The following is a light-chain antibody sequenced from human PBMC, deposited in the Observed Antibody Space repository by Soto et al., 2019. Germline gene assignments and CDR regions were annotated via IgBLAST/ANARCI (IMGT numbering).Light chain of an antibody. CDR2: GNN. V-gene: IGLV1-40*01. CDR1: SSDIGADYN. Sequence: QSVLTQPPSVSGAPGPGVTISCTGTSSDIGADYNVHWYRQFRVTAPKLLVYGNNDRPSGVPDRFSGSKSGPSASLAITGLQTEDEADYYCQSYWTGLRGMVFGGGTKLTVL. J-gene: IGLJ2*01. CDR3: QSYWTGLRGMV.